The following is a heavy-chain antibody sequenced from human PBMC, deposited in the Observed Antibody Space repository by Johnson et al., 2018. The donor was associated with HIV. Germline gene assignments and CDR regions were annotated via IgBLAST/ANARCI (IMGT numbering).Heavy chain of an antibody. V-gene: IGHV3-7*02. CDR3: ASTPVAAGAFDI. J-gene: IGHJ3*02. CDR1: GFTFSSYW. CDR2: IKQDGSEK. Sequence: VQLVESGGGLVQPGGSLRLSCAASGFTFSSYWMCWVRQAPGKGLECVANIKQDGSEKYYVDSVKGRFTISRDNAKNSLYLQMNSLRAEDTAVYYCASTPVAAGAFDIWGQGTMVTVSS. D-gene: IGHD6-19*01.